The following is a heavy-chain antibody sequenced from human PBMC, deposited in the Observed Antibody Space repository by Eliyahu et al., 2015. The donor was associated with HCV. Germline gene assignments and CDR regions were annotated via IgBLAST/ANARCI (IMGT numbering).Heavy chain of an antibody. CDR2: ISAYNGIT. V-gene: IGHV1-18*04. Sequence: QVQLVQSGTEVKKPGASVKVSCKASGYTFTGXGLSWXRQXPGQGLEWMGWISAYNGITIYAQKFQGRVTMTTDSSTSTAYMELRSLGSDDTAIYYCVRSATDYGDDGRYLLYWAQGTQVIVSS. CDR3: VRSATDYGDDGRYLLY. D-gene: IGHD4-17*01. J-gene: IGHJ1*01. CDR1: GYTFTGXG.